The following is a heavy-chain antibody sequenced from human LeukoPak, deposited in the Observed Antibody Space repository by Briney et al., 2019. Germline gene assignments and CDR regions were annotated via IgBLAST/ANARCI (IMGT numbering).Heavy chain of an antibody. CDR3: ARPVDTAMGPFDY. V-gene: IGHV4-59*08. CDR1: GGSISSYY. D-gene: IGHD5-18*01. J-gene: IGHJ4*02. Sequence: SETLSLTCTVSGGSISSYYWSWIRQPPGKGLEWIGYIYYSGSTNYNPSLKSRVTISVDTSKNQFSLKLSSVTAADTAVYYCARPVDTAMGPFDYWGQGTLVAVSS. CDR2: IYYSGST.